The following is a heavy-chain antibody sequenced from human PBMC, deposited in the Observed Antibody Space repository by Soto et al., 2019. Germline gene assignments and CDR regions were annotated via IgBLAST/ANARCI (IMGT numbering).Heavy chain of an antibody. CDR2: IYHSGST. CDR1: GGSISSGGNY. D-gene: IGHD3-10*01. CDR3: ARARMVRGVIYYYGMDV. Sequence: QVQLQESGPGLVKSSQTLSLTCTVSGGSISSGGNYCSWIRQHPGKGLEWIGYIYHSGSTYYNPSLKSRVTISVDTSKNQFSLKLNSVTAADTAVYYCARARMVRGVIYYYGMDVWGQGTTVTVSS. V-gene: IGHV4-31*03. J-gene: IGHJ6*02.